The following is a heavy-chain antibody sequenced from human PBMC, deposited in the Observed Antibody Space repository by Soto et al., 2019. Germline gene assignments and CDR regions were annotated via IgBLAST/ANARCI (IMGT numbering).Heavy chain of an antibody. CDR2: ISGSGGST. CDR3: AKILQHYDILTGLFDY. CDR1: GFTFSSYA. Sequence: PGGSLRLSCAASGFTFSSYAMSWVRQAPGKGLEWVSAISGSGGSTYYADPVKGRFTISRDNSKNTLYLQMNSLRAEDTAVYYCAKILQHYDILTGLFDYWGQGTLVTVSS. J-gene: IGHJ4*02. D-gene: IGHD3-9*01. V-gene: IGHV3-23*01.